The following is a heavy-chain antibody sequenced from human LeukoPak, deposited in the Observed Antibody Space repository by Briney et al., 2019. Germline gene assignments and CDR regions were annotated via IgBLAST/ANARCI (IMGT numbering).Heavy chain of an antibody. CDR1: GFTFSTFG. Sequence: GGPLRLSCAASGFTFSTFGMHWVRQAPGKGLEWVAFIRYDGSNQYYEDSVKGRFTISRDNSKNKLYLEMSRLRPEDSALYYCVKDDFYDATEAWGRGTLVTVSS. CDR3: VKDDFYDATEA. D-gene: IGHD3-22*01. J-gene: IGHJ5*02. CDR2: IRYDGSNQ. V-gene: IGHV3-30*02.